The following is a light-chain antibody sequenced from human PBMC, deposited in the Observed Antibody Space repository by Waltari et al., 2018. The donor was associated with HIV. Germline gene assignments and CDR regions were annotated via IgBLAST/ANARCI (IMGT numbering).Light chain of an antibody. V-gene: IGKV1-12*01. CDR3: QQAHSFPHT. CDR2: DAS. Sequence: DIQLTQSPPSVSAFVGDELNITCRASQGIDNGLAWYQQKPGAAPKRLIYDASRLQSGFPLRFTGTGSGTDFTLTISGLQPDDFAVYSCQQAHSFPHTFGGGTQVE. CDR1: QGIDNG. J-gene: IGKJ4*01.